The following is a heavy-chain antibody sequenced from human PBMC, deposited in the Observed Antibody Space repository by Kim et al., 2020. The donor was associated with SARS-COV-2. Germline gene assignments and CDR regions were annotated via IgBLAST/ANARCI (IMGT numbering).Heavy chain of an antibody. CDR2: IFSDGRT. D-gene: IGHD3-3*01. J-gene: IGHJ4*01. CDR1: GGSVSSGGYF. V-gene: IGHV4-39*01. CDR3: ARLFTIFGIEIMEKYYFDI. Sequence: SETLSLTCSVSGGSVSSGGYFWGWVRHPPGKGLEWIGKIFSDGRTYYNPSLKSRVSISVDTSRNQFSLRLNSVAATDTAVYYCARLFTIFGIEIMEKYYFDIWGRGAMVTVST.